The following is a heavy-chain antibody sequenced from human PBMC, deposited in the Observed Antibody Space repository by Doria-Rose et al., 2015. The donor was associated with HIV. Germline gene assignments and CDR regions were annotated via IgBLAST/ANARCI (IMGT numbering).Heavy chain of an antibody. CDR1: GVSLSSPGMG. V-gene: IGHV2-26*01. D-gene: IGHD6-13*01. J-gene: IGHJ4*02. CDR3: ARIKSSRWYHKYYFDF. CDR2: IVSDDER. Sequence: SGPVLVKPTETLTLTCTVYGVSLSSPGMGVSWIRQPPGKALEWLANIVSDDERSYKTSLKSRLTISRGTSKSRVVLTMTDMDPVDTATYYCARIKSSRWYHKYYFDFWGQGTLVIVSA.